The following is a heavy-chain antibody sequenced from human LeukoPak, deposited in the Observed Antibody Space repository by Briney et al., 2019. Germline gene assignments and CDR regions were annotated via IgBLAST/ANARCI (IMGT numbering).Heavy chain of an antibody. Sequence: ASVKVSCKASGYTFTGHYMHWVRQAPGQGLEWMGWINPNSGGTNYAQKFQGRVTMTRDTSISTAYMELSSLRSDDTAVYYCARCALNGDPYDAFDMWGQGTMVTVSS. CDR2: INPNSGGT. J-gene: IGHJ3*02. CDR3: ARCALNGDPYDAFDM. V-gene: IGHV1-2*02. CDR1: GYTFTGHY. D-gene: IGHD2-8*01.